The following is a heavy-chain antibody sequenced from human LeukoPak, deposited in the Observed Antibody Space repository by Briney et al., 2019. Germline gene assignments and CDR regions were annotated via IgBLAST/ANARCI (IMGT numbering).Heavy chain of an antibody. Sequence: GRSLRLSCAASGFTFSSYGMHWVRQAPGKGLEWVGRIKSKTDGGTTDYAAPVKGRFTISRDDSKNTLYLQMNSLKTEDTAVYYCTTGWSIEWLYWGQGTLVTVSS. J-gene: IGHJ4*02. D-gene: IGHD5-12*01. CDR1: GFTFSSYG. V-gene: IGHV3-15*01. CDR2: IKSKTDGGTT. CDR3: TTGWSIEWLY.